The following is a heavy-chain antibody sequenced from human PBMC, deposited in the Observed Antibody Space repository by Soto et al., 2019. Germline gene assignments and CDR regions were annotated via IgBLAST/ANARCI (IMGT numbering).Heavy chain of an antibody. CDR3: ARVVGDFDTPSGMDV. Sequence: EVQLLESGEGLVQPGGSLKLSCAASGFTFSSYAMSWVRQAPGKGLEWVSGIGGSGGNTYYADSVKGRFTISRDNSKNTRCLQMNSLRAGDTAEYYCARVVGDFDTPSGMDVWGQGTTVTVSS. D-gene: IGHD3-9*01. J-gene: IGHJ6*02. CDR1: GFTFSSYA. V-gene: IGHV3-23*01. CDR2: IGGSGGNT.